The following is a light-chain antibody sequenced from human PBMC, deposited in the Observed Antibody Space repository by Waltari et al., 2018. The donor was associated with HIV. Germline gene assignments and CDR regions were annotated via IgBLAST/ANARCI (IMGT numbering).Light chain of an antibody. CDR1: NPRNHD. CDR3: NSRDSSGLRV. J-gene: IGLJ3*02. V-gene: IGLV3-19*01. Sequence: SSDLTQDPAVSVALGQSVKLTCHGDNPRNHDATWYQQKPGKAPKLILYAESKRPSGVPDRFSGSRSGTTASLTITGAQAEDEADYYCNSRDSSGLRVFGGGTKVTVL. CDR2: AES.